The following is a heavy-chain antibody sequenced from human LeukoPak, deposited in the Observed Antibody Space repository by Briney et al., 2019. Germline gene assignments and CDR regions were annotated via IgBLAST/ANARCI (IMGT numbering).Heavy chain of an antibody. V-gene: IGHV3-23*01. J-gene: IGHJ3*02. CDR3: ARRITTVNVGGDFDI. CDR1: GFTFSSYV. D-gene: IGHD4-11*01. CDR2: ISGSGDST. Sequence: GGSLRLSCAASGFTFSSYVMNWVRQAPGKGLEWVSTISGSGDSTYYADSVKGRFTISRDNSKSTLYLQMNSLIAEDTAVYYCARRITTVNVGGDFDIWGQGTMVTVST.